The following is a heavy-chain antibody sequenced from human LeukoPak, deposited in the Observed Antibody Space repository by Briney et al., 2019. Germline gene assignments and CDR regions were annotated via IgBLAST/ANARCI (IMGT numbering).Heavy chain of an antibody. CDR3: ARGGYYDFWSGYSSNWFAP. V-gene: IGHV1-18*01. Sequence: ASVEVSCKASGYTFTSYGISWVRQAPGQGLEWMGWISAYNGNTNYAQKLQGRVTMTTETSTSTAYMELRSLRSDDTAVYYCARGGYYDFWSGYSSNWFAPWGQGTLVTVSS. J-gene: IGHJ5*02. CDR1: GYTFTSYG. D-gene: IGHD3-3*01. CDR2: ISAYNGNT.